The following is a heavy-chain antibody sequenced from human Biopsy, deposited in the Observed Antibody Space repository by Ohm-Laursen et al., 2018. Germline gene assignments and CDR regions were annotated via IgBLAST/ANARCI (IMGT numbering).Heavy chain of an antibody. Sequence: ASVKVSCQASGYTFTSYDITWVRQASGHGPEWIGWLNPVSGNSNFGQKFRGRVTVTSDTSISTAYMELSSLTSDDTATYYCGRAVRNQLLTDPWGQGTLVTVTS. J-gene: IGHJ5*02. CDR3: GRAVRNQLLTDP. CDR1: GYTFTSYD. V-gene: IGHV1-8*01. CDR2: LNPVSGNS. D-gene: IGHD1-7*01.